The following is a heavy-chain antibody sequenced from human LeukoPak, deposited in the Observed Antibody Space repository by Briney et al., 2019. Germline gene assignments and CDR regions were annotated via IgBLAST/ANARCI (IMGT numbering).Heavy chain of an antibody. V-gene: IGHV4-59*01. J-gene: IGHJ2*01. CDR3: ARRSDSSGWAHWYFDL. CDR2: IYYSGST. D-gene: IGHD6-19*01. Sequence: PSETLSLTCTVSGGSISSYYWSWIRQPPGKGLEWIGYIYYSGSTNYNPSLKSRVTISVDTSKNQFSLKLSSVTAADTAVYYCARRSDSSGWAHWYFDLWGRGTLVTVSS. CDR1: GGSISSYY.